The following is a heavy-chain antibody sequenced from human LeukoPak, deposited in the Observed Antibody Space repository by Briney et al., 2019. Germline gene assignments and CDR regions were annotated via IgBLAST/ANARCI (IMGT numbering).Heavy chain of an antibody. CDR1: GFTFSSNA. CDR2: ISGSGGNT. CDR3: AKAVGSGWRYFFDY. Sequence: GGSLRLSCAASGFTFSSNAMIWVRQAPGKWLEWVSVISGSGGNTYYADSVKGRLTISRDNSKNTLYLQMNSLRAEDTAVYYCAKAVGSGWRYFFDYWGQGTLVTVSS. V-gene: IGHV3-23*01. D-gene: IGHD6-19*01. J-gene: IGHJ4*02.